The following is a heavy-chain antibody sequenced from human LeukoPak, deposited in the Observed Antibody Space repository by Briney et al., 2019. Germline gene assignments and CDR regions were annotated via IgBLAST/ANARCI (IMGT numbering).Heavy chain of an antibody. D-gene: IGHD3-22*01. CDR2: IRQDGSEK. Sequence: GSLRHSCVASGFTFSSYWMSWVRQAPGKGLEWVANIRQDGSEKYYVDSVKGRFTISRDNAKNSLYLQMNSLRAEDTAVYYCARDYYDSSGYSYDAFDIWGQGRMVTVSS. CDR3: ARDYYDSSGYSYDAFDI. V-gene: IGHV3-7*03. J-gene: IGHJ3*02. CDR1: GFTFSSYW.